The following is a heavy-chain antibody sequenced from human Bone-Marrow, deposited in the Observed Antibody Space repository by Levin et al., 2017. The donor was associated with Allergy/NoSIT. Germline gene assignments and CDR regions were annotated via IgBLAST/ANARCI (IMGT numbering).Heavy chain of an antibody. Sequence: LSLTCTASGSMSWVRQMSWVRQAPGKGLEFVSVLYNGDRTFYAESVKGRFTISRDYSKNTVYLQMSSLRTEDTAVYCCATDEGFGALWGQGTLVTVSS. CDR2: LYNGDRT. J-gene: IGHJ4*02. D-gene: IGHD3-10*01. V-gene: IGHV3-66*02. CDR3: ATDEGFGAL. CDR1: GSMSWVRQ.